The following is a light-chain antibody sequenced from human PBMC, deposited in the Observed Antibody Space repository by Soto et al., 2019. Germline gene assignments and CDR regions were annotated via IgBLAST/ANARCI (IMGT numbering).Light chain of an antibody. CDR1: QGISNS. V-gene: IGKV3-15*01. Sequence: EIVMTQSPATLSVSPGERATLSCRASQGISNSLAWYQQKPGQAPRLLIYGVSTRATGIPARFSGSGSGTEFTLTISSLQSEDFEVYYCQQYGGSSWTFGQGTKVDIK. CDR3: QQYGGSSWT. CDR2: GVS. J-gene: IGKJ1*01.